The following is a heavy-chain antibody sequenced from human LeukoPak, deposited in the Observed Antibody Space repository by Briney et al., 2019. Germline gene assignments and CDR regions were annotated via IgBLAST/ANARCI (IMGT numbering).Heavy chain of an antibody. J-gene: IGHJ4*02. Sequence: SETLSLTCTVSGGSISSYFWSWIRQPPGKGLEWIGHIYYSGRTNYSPSLKSRVTISVDTSKYQFSLILSSVTAADTAVYYCARDRGSSGWYGEGYFDYWGQGILVTVSP. V-gene: IGHV4-59*01. CDR1: GGSISSYF. CDR2: IYYSGRT. CDR3: ARDRGSSGWYGEGYFDY. D-gene: IGHD6-19*01.